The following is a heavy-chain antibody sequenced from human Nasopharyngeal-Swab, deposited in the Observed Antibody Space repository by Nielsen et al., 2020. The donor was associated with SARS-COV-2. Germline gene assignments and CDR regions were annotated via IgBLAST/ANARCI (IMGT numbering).Heavy chain of an antibody. Sequence: ESLKISCTVSGGSISSYYWSWIRQPPGKGLEWIGYIHSSGTTNYNPSLKSRVTISVDTSKNQFSLKLSSVTAADTAVYYCARDHSYYDSNGYYFDYWGLGTLVTVSS. V-gene: IGHV4-59*01. CDR2: IHSSGTT. J-gene: IGHJ4*02. D-gene: IGHD3-22*01. CDR1: GGSISSYY. CDR3: ARDHSYYDSNGYYFDY.